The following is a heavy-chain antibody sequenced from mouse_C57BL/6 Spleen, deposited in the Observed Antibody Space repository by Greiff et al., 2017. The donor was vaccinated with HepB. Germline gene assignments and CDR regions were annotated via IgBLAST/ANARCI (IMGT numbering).Heavy chain of an antibody. CDR1: GYTFTDYY. CDR2: INPYNGGT. V-gene: IGHV1-19*01. J-gene: IGHJ2*01. CDR3: ARGKLGPRVYFDY. Sequence: VQLQQSGPVLVKPGASVKMSCKASGYTFTDYYMNWVKQSHGKSLEWIGVINPYNGGTSYNQKFKGKATLTVDKSSSTAYMELNSLTSEDSAVYYCARGKLGPRVYFDYWGQGTTLTVSS.